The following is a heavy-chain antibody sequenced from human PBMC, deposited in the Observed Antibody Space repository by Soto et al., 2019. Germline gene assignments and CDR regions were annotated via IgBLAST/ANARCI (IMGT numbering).Heavy chain of an antibody. V-gene: IGHV4-31*03. CDR1: GGSISSGGYY. CDR3: ARETGDPLKAYSPDY. CDR2: IYYSGST. D-gene: IGHD2-21*02. J-gene: IGHJ4*02. Sequence: QVQLQESGPGLVKPSQTLSLTCTVSGGSISSGGYYWSWIRQHPGKGLEWIGYIYYSGSTYYNPSLKSRVTISVDTSKNQFSLKLSSVTAADTPVYYCARETGDPLKAYSPDYWGQGTLVTVSS.